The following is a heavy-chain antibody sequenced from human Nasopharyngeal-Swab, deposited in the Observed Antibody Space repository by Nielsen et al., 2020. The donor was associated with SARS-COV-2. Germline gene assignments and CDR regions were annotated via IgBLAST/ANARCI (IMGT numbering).Heavy chain of an antibody. CDR2: IYYSGST. J-gene: IGHJ3*02. CDR1: GGSISSSSYY. CDR3: ARTVVVVTAIHGGDAFDI. D-gene: IGHD2-21*02. V-gene: IGHV4-39*07. Sequence: SETLSLTCTVSGGSISSSSYYWGWIRQPPGKGLEWIGSIYYSGSTYYNPSLKSRVTISVDTSKNQFSLKLSSVIAADTAVYYCARTVVVVTAIHGGDAFDIWGQGTMVTVSS.